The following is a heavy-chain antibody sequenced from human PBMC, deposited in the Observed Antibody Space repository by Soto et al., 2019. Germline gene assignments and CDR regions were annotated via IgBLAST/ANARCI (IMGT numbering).Heavy chain of an antibody. V-gene: IGHV3-15*05. J-gene: IGHJ5*02. CDR2: IKSKTDGGAR. CDR1: GFTFSNAW. Sequence: SLRLSCVASGFTFSNAWMTWVRQAPGKGLEWVGRIKSKTDGGARDYAGPVKGRFTISRDDPKNTLYLQMKSLKTEDTAVYYCTTVIPKVKWELGPLGQGTLVTVSP. CDR3: TTVIPKVKWELGP. D-gene: IGHD1-26*01.